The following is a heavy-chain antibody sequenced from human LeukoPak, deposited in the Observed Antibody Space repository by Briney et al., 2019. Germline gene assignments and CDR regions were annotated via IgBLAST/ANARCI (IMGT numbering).Heavy chain of an antibody. V-gene: IGHV3-30-3*01. Sequence: GGSLRLSCAASGFTFSSYAMHWVRQAPGKGLEWVAVISYDGSNKYYADSVKGRFTISRDNSKNTLYLQMNSLRAEDTAVYYCAREGVVGALTNWFGPWGQGTLVTVSS. J-gene: IGHJ5*02. CDR2: ISYDGSNK. D-gene: IGHD1-26*01. CDR3: AREGVVGALTNWFGP. CDR1: GFTFSSYA.